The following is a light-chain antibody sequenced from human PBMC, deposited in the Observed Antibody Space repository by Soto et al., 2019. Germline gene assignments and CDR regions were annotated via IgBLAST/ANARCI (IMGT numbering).Light chain of an antibody. CDR3: SSYTSSSTDV. CDR1: SRDLRGDNS. J-gene: IGLJ1*01. Sequence: QSVVTQPASVSESPGQSITISGTGTSRDLRGDNSVSWYQQHPGEVPRLVIYEVSIRPSGVSSRFSGSKSGNTASLTISGLLAEDEADYYCSSYTSSSTDVFGTGTKVTV. V-gene: IGLV2-14*01. CDR2: EVS.